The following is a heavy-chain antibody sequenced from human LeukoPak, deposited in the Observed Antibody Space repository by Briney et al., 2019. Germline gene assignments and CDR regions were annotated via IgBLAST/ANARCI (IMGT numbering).Heavy chain of an antibody. CDR1: GFTFSSFG. V-gene: IGHV3-23*01. J-gene: IGHJ4*02. D-gene: IGHD3-22*01. CDR3: ATAYPMIMVAIPLYFDF. Sequence: PGGSLRLSCAASGFTFSSFGMTWVRQAPGKGLEWVSSISDSGDNTYYADSVRGRFTISRDNSENTLYLQVSSLRAEDTAVYYCATAYPMIMVAIPLYFDFWGQGTLVTVSS. CDR2: ISDSGDNT.